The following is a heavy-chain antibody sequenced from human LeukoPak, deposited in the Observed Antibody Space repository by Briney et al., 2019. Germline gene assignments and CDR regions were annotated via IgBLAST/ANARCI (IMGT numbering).Heavy chain of an antibody. V-gene: IGHV4-38-2*02. Sequence: PSETLSLTCTVSGYSISSRYYWGWIRQPPGKGLEWIGSIYHSGNTYYNPSLKSRVTISVDTSKNQFSLKLSSVTAADTAVYYCARETPRYYDSSGSLDYWGQGTLVTVSS. CDR3: ARETPRYYDSSGSLDY. J-gene: IGHJ4*02. D-gene: IGHD3-22*01. CDR1: GYSISSRYY. CDR2: IYHSGNT.